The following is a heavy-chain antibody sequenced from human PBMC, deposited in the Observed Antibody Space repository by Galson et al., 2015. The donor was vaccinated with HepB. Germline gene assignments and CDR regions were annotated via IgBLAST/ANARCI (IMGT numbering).Heavy chain of an antibody. CDR2: ISYDGSTK. CDR3: AKIFGRGSTSYHYYMDV. Sequence: SLRLSCAASGFTFSTFGMHWVRQAPGKGLEWVAVISYDGSTKYYEDSVKGRFTISRDNSKNTLYLQMNSLRPEDTAMYYCAKIFGRGSTSYHYYMDVWGKGTSVTVSS. J-gene: IGHJ6*03. V-gene: IGHV3-30*18. CDR1: GFTFSTFG. D-gene: IGHD2-2*01.